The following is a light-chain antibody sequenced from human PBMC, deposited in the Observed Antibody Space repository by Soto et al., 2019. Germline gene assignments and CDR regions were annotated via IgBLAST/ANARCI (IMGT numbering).Light chain of an antibody. CDR2: EDD. CDR3: CSYTKANTWV. CDR1: SSDIGRYDL. Sequence: QSALAQPASVSGSPGQSITISCTGTSSDIGRYDLVAWYQQHPGEAPKLVIYEDDYRPPEISSRFSASKSGNTASLTISGVQLEDDSHYFCCSYTKANTWVFGGGTKVTVL. J-gene: IGLJ3*02. V-gene: IGLV2-14*02.